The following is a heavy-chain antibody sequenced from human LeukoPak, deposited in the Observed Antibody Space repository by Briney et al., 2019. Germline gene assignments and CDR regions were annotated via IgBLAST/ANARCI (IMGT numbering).Heavy chain of an antibody. CDR1: GFTFSSYA. CDR2: ISGSGGST. D-gene: IGHD2-15*01. V-gene: IGHV3-23*01. Sequence: GGSLRLSCAASGFTFSSYAMSWVRQAPGKGLEWVPAISGSGGSTYYADSVKGRFTISRDNSKNTLYLQMNSLRAEDTAVYYCAKDCSGGSCYSEYGMDVWGQGTTVTVSS. J-gene: IGHJ6*02. CDR3: AKDCSGGSCYSEYGMDV.